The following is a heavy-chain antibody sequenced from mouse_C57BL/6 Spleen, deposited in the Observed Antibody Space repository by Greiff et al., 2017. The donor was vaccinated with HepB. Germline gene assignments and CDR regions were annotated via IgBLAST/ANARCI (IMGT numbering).Heavy chain of an antibody. CDR2: IYPGDGDT. D-gene: IGHD2-3*01. V-gene: IGHV1-82*01. CDR3: ARGLIYDGPDY. J-gene: IGHJ2*01. CDR1: GYAFSSSW. Sequence: VQRVESGPELVKPGASVKISCKASGYAFSSSWMNWVKQRPGKGLEWIGRIYPGDGDTNYNGKFKGKATLTADKSSSTAYMQLSSLTSEDSAVYFCARGLIYDGPDYWGQGTTLTVSS.